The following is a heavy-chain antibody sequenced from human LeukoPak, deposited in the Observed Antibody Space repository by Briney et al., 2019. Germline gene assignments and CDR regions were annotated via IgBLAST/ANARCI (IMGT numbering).Heavy chain of an antibody. CDR2: INWNGGST. CDR1: GFTFDDYT. CDR3: ASGGIYYGAAFGF. J-gene: IGHJ4*02. V-gene: IGHV3-20*04. Sequence: RSGGSLRLSCAASGFTFDDYTMHWVRQAPGKGLEWVSGINWNGGSTGYADSVKGRFTISRDNAKNSLYLQMNSLRAEDTALYYCASGGIYYGAAFGFWGQGSLVTVSA. D-gene: IGHD1-26*01.